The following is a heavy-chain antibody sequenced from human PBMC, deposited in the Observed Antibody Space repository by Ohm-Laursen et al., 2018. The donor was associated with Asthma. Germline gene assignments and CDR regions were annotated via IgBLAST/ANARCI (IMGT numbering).Heavy chain of an antibody. CDR3: ARGGWAVAGTDGNWLDP. Sequence: ASVKVSCKASGYTFTVYYMHWVRQAPGLGLEWMGRINPNSGGTNYAQKFQGRVTMTRETSISTAYMELSRLTSDDTAVYFCARGGWAVAGTDGNWLDPWGQGTLVTVSS. D-gene: IGHD6-19*01. CDR1: GYTFTVYY. J-gene: IGHJ5*02. CDR2: INPNSGGT. V-gene: IGHV1-2*06.